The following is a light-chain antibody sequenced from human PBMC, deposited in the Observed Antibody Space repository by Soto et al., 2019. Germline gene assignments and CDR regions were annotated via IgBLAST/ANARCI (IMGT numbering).Light chain of an antibody. Sequence: ANQLTQSPSSLSASVGDRVTITCRASQAISSALAWYQQKPGKPPKLLIYDASTLQSGVPSRFSGSGSGTEFTLTISSLQPDDFATYYCQHYNSYSEAFGQGTKVDIK. J-gene: IGKJ1*01. CDR3: QHYNSYSEA. V-gene: IGKV1-13*02. CDR1: QAISSA. CDR2: DAS.